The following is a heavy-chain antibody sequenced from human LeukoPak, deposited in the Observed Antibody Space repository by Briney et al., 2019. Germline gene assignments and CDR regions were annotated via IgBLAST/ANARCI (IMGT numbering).Heavy chain of an antibody. V-gene: IGHV1-18*01. Sequence: ASVKVSCKASGYTFTSYGISWVRQAPGQGLEWMGWISAYNGNTNYAQKVQGRVTMTTDTSTSTAYIELRSLRSDDTAVYYCARDGYGNNYMDVWGKGTTVTVSS. CDR1: GYTFTSYG. CDR3: ARDGYGNNYMDV. CDR2: ISAYNGNT. J-gene: IGHJ6*03. D-gene: IGHD1/OR15-1a*01.